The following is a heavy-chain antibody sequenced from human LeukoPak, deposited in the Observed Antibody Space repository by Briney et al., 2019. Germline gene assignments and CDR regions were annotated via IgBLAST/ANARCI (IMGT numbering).Heavy chain of an antibody. CDR3: ARDYKYAFDN. CDR2: IGIDSGNT. CDR1: GFTFSDYI. V-gene: IGHV3-48*01. D-gene: IGHD5-24*01. J-gene: IGHJ4*02. Sequence: PGGSLRLSCAASGFTFSDYIMNWVRQAPGKGLEWISYIGIDSGNTNYADSVKGRFTISGDKAKNSLYLQMNSLRVKDTAVYYCARDYKYAFDNWGQGTLVTVSS.